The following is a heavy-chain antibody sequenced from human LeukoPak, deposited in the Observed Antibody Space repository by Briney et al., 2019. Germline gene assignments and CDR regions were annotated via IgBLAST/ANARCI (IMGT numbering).Heavy chain of an antibody. Sequence: PGGSLRLSCTVSGFTFSSYPFHWVRQVPGKGLEWVAVIGYDGVQQFYTDSVKGRFTISRDDSKSTLYLQMDSLRVEDTAVYYCARDFIRGAPDYFDLWGQGTLVIVS. V-gene: IGHV3-30*04. D-gene: IGHD3-10*01. CDR2: IGYDGVQQ. CDR1: GFTFSSYP. J-gene: IGHJ4*02. CDR3: ARDFIRGAPDYFDL.